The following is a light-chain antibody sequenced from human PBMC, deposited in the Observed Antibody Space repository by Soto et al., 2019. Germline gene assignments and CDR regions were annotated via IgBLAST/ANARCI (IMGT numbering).Light chain of an antibody. CDR3: QQTHTSPVT. V-gene: IGKV1-39*01. CDR1: QTISKY. Sequence: DIQMTQSPSSLSAFVGDRVTITCRASQTISKYLNWYQQKPGKAPKLLIYSASSLQSGFPSRFSGSGSGTDFTLTISDLQPEEFATYYCQQTHTSPVTFGPGTTLDRK. CDR2: SAS. J-gene: IGKJ3*01.